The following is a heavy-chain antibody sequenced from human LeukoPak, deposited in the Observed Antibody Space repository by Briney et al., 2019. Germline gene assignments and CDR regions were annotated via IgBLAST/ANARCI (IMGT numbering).Heavy chain of an antibody. V-gene: IGHV4-39*07. CDR3: ARGPPPNFDILTGYYKRYYYMDV. CDR2: INHSGST. J-gene: IGHJ6*03. CDR1: GGSISSSSYY. D-gene: IGHD3-9*01. Sequence: PSETLSLTCTVSGGSISSSSYYWGWIRQPPGKGLEWIGEINHSGSTNYNPSLKSRVTISVDTSKNQFSLKLSSVTAADTAVYYCARGPPPNFDILTGYYKRYYYMDVWGKGTTVTISS.